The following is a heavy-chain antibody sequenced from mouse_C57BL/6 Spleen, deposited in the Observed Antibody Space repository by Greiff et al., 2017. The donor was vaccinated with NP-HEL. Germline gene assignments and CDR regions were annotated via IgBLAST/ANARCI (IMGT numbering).Heavy chain of an antibody. J-gene: IGHJ2*01. V-gene: IGHV5-4*01. CDR1: GFTFSSYA. CDR2: ISDGGSYT. Sequence: VQLKQSGGGLVKPGGSLKLSCAASGFTFSSYAMSWVRQTPEKRLEWVATISDGGSYTYYPDNVKGRFTISRDNAKNNLYLQMSHLKSEDTAMYYCAREGSYYGSSSYYFDYWGQGTTLTVSS. CDR3: AREGSYYGSSSYYFDY. D-gene: IGHD1-1*01.